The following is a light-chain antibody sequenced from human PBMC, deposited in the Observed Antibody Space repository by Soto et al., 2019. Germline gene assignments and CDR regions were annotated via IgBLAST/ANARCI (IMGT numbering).Light chain of an antibody. Sequence: DIQMTQSPSSLSSSVGDRVTITCRVSQGISSYLNWSRKKPGKAPKLLIYDASNLETGVPSRFSGSGSGTDFTFTISSLQTEDTATYYCQQYDNLLALTFGGGTKVDIK. V-gene: IGKV1-33*01. CDR2: DAS. CDR1: QGISSY. J-gene: IGKJ4*01. CDR3: QQYDNLLALT.